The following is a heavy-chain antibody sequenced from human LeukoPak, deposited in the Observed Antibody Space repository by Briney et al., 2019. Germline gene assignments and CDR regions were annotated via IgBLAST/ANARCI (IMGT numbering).Heavy chain of an antibody. CDR3: ASGRNSSY. CDR2: INHSRST. CDR1: GGSFSGYY. J-gene: IGHJ4*02. Sequence: PSETLSLTCAVYGGSFSGYYWSWIRQPPGKGLEWIGEINHSRSTNYNPSLKSRVTISVDTSKNQFSLKLSSVTAADTAVYYCASGRNSSYWGQGTLVTVSS. D-gene: IGHD4-23*01. V-gene: IGHV4-34*01.